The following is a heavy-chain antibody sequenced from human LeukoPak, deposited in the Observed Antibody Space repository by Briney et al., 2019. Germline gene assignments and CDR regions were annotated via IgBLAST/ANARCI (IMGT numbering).Heavy chain of an antibody. V-gene: IGHV3-49*04. D-gene: IGHD6-13*01. Sequence: GGSLRLSCTASGFTFGDCAMSWVRQAPGRGLEWVGFIRSKAYGGTTEYAASVKGRFTISRDDSKSIAYLQMNSLKTEDTALYYCTRDWARITAAGTTAFDIWGQGTMVTVSS. CDR2: IRSKAYGGTT. CDR3: TRDWARITAAGTTAFDI. J-gene: IGHJ3*02. CDR1: GFTFGDCA.